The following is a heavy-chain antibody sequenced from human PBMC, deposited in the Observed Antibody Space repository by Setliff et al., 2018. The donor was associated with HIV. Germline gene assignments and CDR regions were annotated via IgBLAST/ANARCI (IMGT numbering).Heavy chain of an antibody. J-gene: IGHJ3*02. Sequence: LSLTCTVSGDSISSVGYYWSWIRQHPGKGLEWIGYVYYSGSTYYNPSLKSRLTISVDTSKNQFSLKLSSVTAADTAVYYCARDLVAAFDIWGQGTMVTVSS. V-gene: IGHV4-31*03. CDR3: ARDLVAAFDI. CDR2: VYYSGST. D-gene: IGHD2-8*02. CDR1: GDSISSVGYY.